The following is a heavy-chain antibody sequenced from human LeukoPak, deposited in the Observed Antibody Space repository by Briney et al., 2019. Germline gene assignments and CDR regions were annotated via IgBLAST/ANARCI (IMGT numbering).Heavy chain of an antibody. CDR1: GGSISSSSYY. Sequence: PSETLSLTCTVSGGSISSSSYYWGWIRQPPGKGLEWIGSIYYSGSTYYNPSLKSRVTISVDTSKNQFSLKLSSVTAADTAVYYCARELPYSGYDDYGMDVWGQGTTVTVSS. J-gene: IGHJ6*02. CDR3: ARELPYSGYDDYGMDV. D-gene: IGHD1-26*01. V-gene: IGHV4-39*07. CDR2: IYYSGST.